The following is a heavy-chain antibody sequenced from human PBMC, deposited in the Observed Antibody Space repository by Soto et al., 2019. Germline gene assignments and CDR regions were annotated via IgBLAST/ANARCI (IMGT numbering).Heavy chain of an antibody. CDR1: GFTYSNYA. CDR3: AREDIVVVPAAQPRGYSYGPYYYGMDV. Sequence: SLRLSCAASGFTYSNYAMHWVRQATDKGLEWVAVISYDGSNKYYADSVKGRFTISRDNSKNTLYLQMNSLRAEDTAVYYCAREDIVVVPAAQPRGYSYGPYYYGMDVWGQGTTVTVSS. J-gene: IGHJ6*02. D-gene: IGHD2-2*01. V-gene: IGHV3-30-3*01. CDR2: ISYDGSNK.